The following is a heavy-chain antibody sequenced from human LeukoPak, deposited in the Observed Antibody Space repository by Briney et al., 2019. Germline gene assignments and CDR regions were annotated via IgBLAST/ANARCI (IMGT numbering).Heavy chain of an antibody. CDR2: MNPNSGNT. V-gene: IGHV1-8*01. CDR3: ARGLLSFYSSSRVGDY. J-gene: IGHJ4*02. Sequence: ASVKVSCKASGYTFTSYDINWVRQATGQGLEWMGWMNPNSGNTGYAQKFQGRVTMTRNTSISTAYMELSSLRSEDTAVYYCARGLLSFYSSSRVGDYWGQGTLVTVSS. CDR1: GYTFTSYD. D-gene: IGHD6-13*01.